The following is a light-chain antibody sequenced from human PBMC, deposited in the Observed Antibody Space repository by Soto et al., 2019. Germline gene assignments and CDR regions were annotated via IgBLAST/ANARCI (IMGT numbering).Light chain of an antibody. J-gene: IGKJ2*02. CDR2: DAS. Sequence: DIQMTQSPSTLSASTGDRVTITCRASQSISTWLAWYQQKPGKAPKLLIYDASSLRGGVPSRFSGSGSRTEFTLPISSLQPDDFATYYCQQYNSYSRTFGQGTKVDIK. CDR1: QSISTW. V-gene: IGKV1-5*01. CDR3: QQYNSYSRT.